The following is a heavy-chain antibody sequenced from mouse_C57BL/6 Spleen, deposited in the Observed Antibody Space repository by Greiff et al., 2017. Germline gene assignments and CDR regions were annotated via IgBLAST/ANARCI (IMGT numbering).Heavy chain of an antibody. CDR1: GYTFTDYY. J-gene: IGHJ4*01. Sequence: VQLQQSGAELVRPGASVKLSCKASGYTFTDYYINWVKQRPGQGLEWIARIYPGSGNTYYNEKFKGKATLTAEKSSSTAYMQLSSLTSEDSAVYFCAKLGYYAMDYWGQGTSVTVSS. D-gene: IGHD4-1*01. V-gene: IGHV1-76*01. CDR3: AKLGYYAMDY. CDR2: IYPGSGNT.